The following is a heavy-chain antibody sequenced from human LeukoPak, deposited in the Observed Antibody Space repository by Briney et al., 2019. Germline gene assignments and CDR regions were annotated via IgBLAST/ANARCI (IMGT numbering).Heavy chain of an antibody. J-gene: IGHJ4*02. CDR3: AIPHWYASYGDYEKVFDY. CDR1: GFTFSSYG. CDR2: ISYDGSNK. V-gene: IGHV3-30*03. D-gene: IGHD4-17*01. Sequence: PGRSLRLSCAASGFTFSSYGMHWVRQAPGKGLEWVAVISYDGSNKYYADSVKGRFTISRDNSKNTLYLQMNSLRAEDTAVYYWAIPHWYASYGDYEKVFDYWGQGTLVTVSS.